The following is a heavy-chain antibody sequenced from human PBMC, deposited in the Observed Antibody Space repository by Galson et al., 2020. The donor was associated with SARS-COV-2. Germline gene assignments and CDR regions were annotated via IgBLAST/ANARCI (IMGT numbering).Heavy chain of an antibody. V-gene: IGHV4-34*01. CDR3: ARADSYYGSGFDP. CDR2: INHRGST. D-gene: IGHD3-10*01. Sequence: SETLSLTCAVYGGSFSGYYWSWIRQPPGKGLEWIGEINHRGSTNYNPSHKSRVTISVDTSKNQFSLKLSSVTAADTAVYYCARADSYYGSGFDPWGQGTLVTVSS. CDR1: GGSFSGYY. J-gene: IGHJ5*02.